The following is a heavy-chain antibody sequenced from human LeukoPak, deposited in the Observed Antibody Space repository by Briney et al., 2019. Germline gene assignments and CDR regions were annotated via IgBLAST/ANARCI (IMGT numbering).Heavy chain of an antibody. D-gene: IGHD3-10*01. CDR2: IKQERSER. CDR3: AKRGVVIRGLLVIGLHTEAYYFDS. J-gene: IGHJ4*02. V-gene: IGHV3-7*03. CDR1: GLTHSNYL. Sequence: PRWSLRFSCAASGLTHSNYLMSWVRQAPGKGLAWVANIKQERSERYYVDSVKGRFTISRDNAKNTLYLQMNSLRAEDTAVYFCAKRGVVIRGLLVIGLHTEAYYFDSWGQGILVSVSS.